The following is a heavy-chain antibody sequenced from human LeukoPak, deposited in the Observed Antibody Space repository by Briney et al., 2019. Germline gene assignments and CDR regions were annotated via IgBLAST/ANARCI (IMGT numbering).Heavy chain of an antibody. V-gene: IGHV4-39*01. CDR2: VYDSEST. Sequence: SGTLSLTCTVSGGSISSSSYYWGWIRQPPGKGLEWIGRVYDSESTYYNPSLKSRVTISVDTSKNQFYLKLSSVTAADTAVYYCARIVGTSDYWGQGTLVTVSS. D-gene: IGHD1-26*01. J-gene: IGHJ4*02. CDR1: GGSISSSSYY. CDR3: ARIVGTSDY.